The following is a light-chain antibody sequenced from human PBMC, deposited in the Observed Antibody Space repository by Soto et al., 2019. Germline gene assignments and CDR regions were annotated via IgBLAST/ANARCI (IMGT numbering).Light chain of an antibody. V-gene: IGKV3-20*01. CDR3: QQYSTSPIT. J-gene: IGKJ5*01. Sequence: ETVLTQSLGTLSLSPGERATLSCRASQSSSSYLTWYQQRPGQAPRLLIYAASRRATGIPDRFSGSGSGTDFTLTISRLEPEDFAVYYCQQYSTSPITFGQGTRLEIK. CDR1: QSSSSY. CDR2: AAS.